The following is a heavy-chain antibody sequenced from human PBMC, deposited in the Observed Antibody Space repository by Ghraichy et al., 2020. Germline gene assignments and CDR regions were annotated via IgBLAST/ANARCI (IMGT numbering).Heavy chain of an antibody. D-gene: IGHD3-10*01. CDR2: INHSGST. V-gene: IGHV4-34*01. J-gene: IGHJ6*02. CDR1: GGSFSGYY. Sequence: SQTLSLTCAVYGGSFSGYYWSWIRQPPGKGLEWIGEINHSGSTNYNPSLKSRVTISVDTSKNQFSLKLSSVTAADTAVYYCARGRHYYGSGSYYRNYVNYYYGMDVWGQGTTVTVSS. CDR3: ARGRHYYGSGSYYRNYVNYYYGMDV.